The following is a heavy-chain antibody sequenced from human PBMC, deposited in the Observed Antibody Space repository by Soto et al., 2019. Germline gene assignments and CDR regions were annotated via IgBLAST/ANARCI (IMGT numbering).Heavy chain of an antibody. CDR2: IYYSGST. D-gene: IGHD6-13*01. Sequence: GCYRSRIRKHPGKGLEWIGYIYYSGSTYYNPSLKSRVTISVDTSKNQFSLKLSSVTAADTAVYYCAGSIAAAGRSTFSYWSYWGQGTLVTVSS. V-gene: IGHV4-31*02. J-gene: IGHJ4*02. CDR3: AGSIAAAGRSTFSYWSY. CDR1: GCY.